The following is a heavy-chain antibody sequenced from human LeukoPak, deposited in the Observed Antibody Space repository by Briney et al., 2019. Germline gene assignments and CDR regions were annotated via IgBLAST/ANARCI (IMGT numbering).Heavy chain of an antibody. CDR3: ARTIKSGYYQYFDY. CDR2: IYYSGST. J-gene: IGHJ4*02. Sequence: PSETLSLTXTVSGGSNSSSYWSWIRQPPGKGLEWIGYIYYSGSTNCNPSLKSRVTISIDTSKKQFSLKLSSVTAADTAVYYCARTIKSGYYQYFDYWGQGTLVTVSS. CDR1: GGSNSSSY. D-gene: IGHD3-22*01. V-gene: IGHV4-59*01.